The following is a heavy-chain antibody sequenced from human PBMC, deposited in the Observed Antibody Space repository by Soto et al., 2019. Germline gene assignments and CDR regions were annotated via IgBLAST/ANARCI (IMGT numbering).Heavy chain of an antibody. D-gene: IGHD4-17*01. Sequence: LSLTCAASGFTFSSYAMSWVRQAPGKGLEWVSAISGSGGSTYYADSVKGRFTISRDNSKNTLYLQMNSLRAEDTAVYYCAKGRNPNYGDYSYWGQGTLVTVSS. CDR3: AKGRNPNYGDYSY. CDR1: GFTFSSYA. CDR2: ISGSGGST. V-gene: IGHV3-23*01. J-gene: IGHJ4*02.